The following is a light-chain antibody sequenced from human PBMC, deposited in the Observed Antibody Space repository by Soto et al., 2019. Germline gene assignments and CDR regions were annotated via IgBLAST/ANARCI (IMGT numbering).Light chain of an antibody. CDR2: FTN. J-gene: IGLJ3*02. Sequence: QTVVTQEPSFSVSPGGTVTLTCGLSSGSVSTSNYPSWYQQTPGQTPRTLIYFTNIRSSGVPVRFSGSILGNKAALTITGAQADDESDYYCVLYMGSGSVFGGGTKLTVL. V-gene: IGLV8-61*01. CDR1: SGSVSTSNY. CDR3: VLYMGSGSV.